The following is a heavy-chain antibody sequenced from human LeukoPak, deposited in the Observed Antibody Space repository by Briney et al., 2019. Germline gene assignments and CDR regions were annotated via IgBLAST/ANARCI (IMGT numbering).Heavy chain of an antibody. CDR1: GGSVSSGSYY. J-gene: IGHJ4*02. Sequence: SETLSLTCTVSGGSVSSGSYYWSWIXXXXXXXXEWIGYIYYSGSTNYNPSLKSRVTISVDTSKNQFSLKLSSVTAADTAVYYCARFDSSSSLDYWGQGTLVTVSS. D-gene: IGHD6-6*01. V-gene: IGHV4-61*01. CDR3: ARFDSSSSLDY. CDR2: IYYSGST.